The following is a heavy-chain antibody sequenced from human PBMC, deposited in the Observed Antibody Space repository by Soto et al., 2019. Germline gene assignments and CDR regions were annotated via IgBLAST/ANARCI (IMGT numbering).Heavy chain of an antibody. CDR1: GGAISSSSYH. D-gene: IGHD2-15*01. Sequence: GTVSLTCTVSGGAISSSSYHWAWIRESPGRGLEWIGTIYYSGTTYYNPSLRSRLTISLDTSKNQFSLRLTSVTAADTAVYYCARQYTPTTVVGFDSWGQGTLVTVSS. V-gene: IGHV4-39*01. J-gene: IGHJ4*02. CDR3: ARQYTPTTVVGFDS. CDR2: IYYSGTT.